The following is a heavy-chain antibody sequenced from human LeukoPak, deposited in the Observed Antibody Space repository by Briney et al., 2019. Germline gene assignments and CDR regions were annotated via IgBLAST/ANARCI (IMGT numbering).Heavy chain of an antibody. Sequence: PGGSLTLSCAGSGFTFSSYWMHWVRQVPGKGLVWVSRIIGDCSNTVYADSVKGRLTISTDNPTNTLYLQMNSLTADDTAVYYCASGVMSWLGYAFDMWGQGTMVTVSS. D-gene: IGHD3-10*01. V-gene: IGHV3-74*01. CDR2: IIGDCSNT. J-gene: IGHJ3*02. CDR3: ASGVMSWLGYAFDM. CDR1: GFTFSSYW.